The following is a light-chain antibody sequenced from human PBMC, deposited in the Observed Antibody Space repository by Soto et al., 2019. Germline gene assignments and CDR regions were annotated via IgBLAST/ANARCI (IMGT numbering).Light chain of an antibody. V-gene: IGKV3-20*01. J-gene: IGKJ5*01. Sequence: IILTQSPGTLSLSPGERATLSCRAGQSVSSNYLAWYQQKHGQAPRLLIYAASSRATGIPDRFSGSVSGTDLTLTIDGLEPEDVVVYYCQQYGYSPITFGQGTRLEIK. CDR2: AAS. CDR1: QSVSSNY. CDR3: QQYGYSPIT.